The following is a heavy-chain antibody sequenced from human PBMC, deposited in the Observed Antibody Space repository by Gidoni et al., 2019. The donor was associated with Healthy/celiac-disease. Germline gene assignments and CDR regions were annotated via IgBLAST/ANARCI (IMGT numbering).Heavy chain of an antibody. CDR2: IYYSGST. D-gene: IGHD2-15*01. CDR1: GGSISSYH. CDR3: ASLSSGYCSGGSCYYWYFDL. Sequence: QVQLQESGPGLVKPSETLSLTCTVPGGSISSYHWSWIRQPPGKGREWIGYIYYSGSTNYNPSLKSRVTISVDTSKNQFSLKLSSVTAADTAVYYCASLSSGYCSGGSCYYWYFDLWGRGTLVTVSS. V-gene: IGHV4-59*08. J-gene: IGHJ2*01.